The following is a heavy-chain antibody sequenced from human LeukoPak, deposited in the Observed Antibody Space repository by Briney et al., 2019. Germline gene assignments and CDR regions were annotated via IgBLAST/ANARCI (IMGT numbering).Heavy chain of an antibody. CDR3: ARDSGRVVPAAKLLFAFDI. D-gene: IGHD2-2*01. Sequence: SVKVSCKASGGTFSSYAISWVRQAPGQGLEWMGGIIPIFGTANYAQKFQGRVTITTDESTSTAYMELSSLRSEDTAVYYCARDSGRVVPAAKLLFAFDIWGQGTMVTVSS. CDR2: IIPIFGTA. J-gene: IGHJ3*02. CDR1: GGTFSSYA. V-gene: IGHV1-69*05.